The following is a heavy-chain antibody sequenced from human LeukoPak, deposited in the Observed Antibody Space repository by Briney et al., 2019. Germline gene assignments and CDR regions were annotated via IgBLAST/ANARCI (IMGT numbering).Heavy chain of an antibody. Sequence: GGSLRLSCAASGFTFSSYWMSWVRQAPGKGLEWVANIKPDGSDQYYVDSVKGRFTISRGNAKNSLYLQMNSLRAEDTAVYYCARDREVLWFGELLSPRAEYFQHWGQGTLVTVSS. V-gene: IGHV3-7*01. J-gene: IGHJ1*01. CDR1: GFTFSSYW. CDR3: ARDREVLWFGELLSPRAEYFQH. D-gene: IGHD3-10*01. CDR2: IKPDGSDQ.